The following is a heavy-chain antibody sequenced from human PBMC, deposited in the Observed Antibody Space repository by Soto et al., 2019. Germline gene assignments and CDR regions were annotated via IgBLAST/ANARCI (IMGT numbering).Heavy chain of an antibody. Sequence: PSETLSLTCAVYGGSFSGYYWSWIRQPPGKGLEWIGEINHSGSTNYNPSLKSRVTISVDTSKNQFSLKLSSVTAADTAVYFCAGMPYTSGLRFDPWGPGTLVTVS. V-gene: IGHV4-34*01. CDR2: INHSGST. J-gene: IGHJ5*02. CDR3: AGMPYTSGLRFDP. CDR1: GGSFSGYY. D-gene: IGHD6-19*01.